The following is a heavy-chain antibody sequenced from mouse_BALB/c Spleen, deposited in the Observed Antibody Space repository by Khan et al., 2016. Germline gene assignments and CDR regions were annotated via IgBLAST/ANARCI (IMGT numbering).Heavy chain of an antibody. CDR3: ARDTTVVAKDYFDY. J-gene: IGHJ2*01. CDR2: ISYSGST. Sequence: EVQLQESGPGLVKPSQSLSLTCTVPGYSITSDYAWNWIRQFPGNKLEWMGYISYSGSTSYNPSLKSRISITRDTSKNQFFLQLNSVTTEDTATYYCARDTTVVAKDYFDYWGQGTTLTVSS. CDR1: GYSITSDYA. D-gene: IGHD1-1*01. V-gene: IGHV3-2*02.